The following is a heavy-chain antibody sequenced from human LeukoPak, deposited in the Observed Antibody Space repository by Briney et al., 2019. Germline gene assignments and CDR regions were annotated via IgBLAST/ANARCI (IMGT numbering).Heavy chain of an antibody. D-gene: IGHD5-24*01. Sequence: GGSLRLSCAASGFTFSSYAMHWVRQAPGKGLEWVAVISYDGSNKYYADSVKGRFTISRDDSKNTVSLQMNSLGAEDTAVYYCTRTIPPAHWGQGTLVTVSS. CDR2: ISYDGSNK. CDR1: GFTFSSYA. CDR3: TRTIPPAH. V-gene: IGHV3-30*14. J-gene: IGHJ4*02.